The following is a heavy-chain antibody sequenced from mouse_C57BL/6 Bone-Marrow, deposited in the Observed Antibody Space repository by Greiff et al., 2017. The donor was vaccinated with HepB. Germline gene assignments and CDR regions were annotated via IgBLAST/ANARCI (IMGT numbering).Heavy chain of an antibody. CDR2: IDPETGGT. D-gene: IGHD1-1*01. Sequence: VQLQQSGAELVRPGASVTLSCKASGYTFTDYEMHWVKQTPVHGLEWIGAIDPETGGTAYNQKFKGKAILTADKSSSTAYMELRSLTSEDSAVYYCTHYYGGSYRYWGQGTTLTVSS. CDR1: GYTFTDYE. V-gene: IGHV1-15*01. CDR3: THYYGGSYRY. J-gene: IGHJ2*01.